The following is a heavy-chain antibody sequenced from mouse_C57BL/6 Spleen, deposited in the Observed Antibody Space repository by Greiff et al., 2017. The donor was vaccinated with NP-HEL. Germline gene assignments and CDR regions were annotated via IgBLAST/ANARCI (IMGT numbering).Heavy chain of an antibody. Sequence: DVQLQESGPGLVKPSQSLSLTCSVTGYSITSGYYWNWIRQFPGNQLEWMGYISYDGSNNYNPSLKNRISITRDTSKNQFFLKLNSVTTEDTATYYCARERNDYFDYWGQGTTLTVSS. CDR3: ARERNDYFDY. CDR1: GYSITSGYY. CDR2: ISYDGSN. V-gene: IGHV3-6*01. J-gene: IGHJ2*01.